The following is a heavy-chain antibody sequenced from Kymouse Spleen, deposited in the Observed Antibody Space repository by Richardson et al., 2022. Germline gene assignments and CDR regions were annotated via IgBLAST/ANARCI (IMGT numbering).Heavy chain of an antibody. J-gene: IGHJ4*02. D-gene: IGHD1-1*01,IGHD1-20*01. V-gene: IGHV3-15*01. CDR3: TTENWNDVGGLDY. Sequence: EVQLVESGGGLVKPGGSLRLSCAASGFTFSNAWMSWVRQAPGKGLEWVGRIKSKTDGGTTDYAAPVKGRFTISRDDSKNTLYLQMNSLKTEDTAVYYCTTENWNDVGGLDYWGQGTLVTVSS. CDR2: IKSKTDGGTT. CDR1: GFTFSNAW.